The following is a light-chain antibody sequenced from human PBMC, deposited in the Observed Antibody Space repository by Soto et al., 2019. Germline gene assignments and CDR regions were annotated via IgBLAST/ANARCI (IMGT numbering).Light chain of an antibody. CDR1: QSVSSY. Sequence: EVVLTQSPATLSLSPGERATLSCRASQSVSSYLAWYQQKPGQAPRLLIYDAANRATDIPARFSGSGSGTDFTLTISGLEPEDFAVYYCQQRGNWPFTFGQGTRLEIK. CDR3: QQRGNWPFT. V-gene: IGKV3-11*01. CDR2: DAA. J-gene: IGKJ5*01.